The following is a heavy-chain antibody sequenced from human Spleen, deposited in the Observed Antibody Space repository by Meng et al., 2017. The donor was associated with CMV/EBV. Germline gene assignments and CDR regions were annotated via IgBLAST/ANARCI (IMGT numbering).Heavy chain of an antibody. Sequence: QGHLTHRGAGLLNPSETLSRNGVVYGGSCSGYYWSWIRQPPGKGLEWIGEINHSGSTNYNPSLKSRVTISVDTSKNQVSLKLSSVTAADTAVYYCARGDWDYYDSSGYYAMDYWGQGTLVTVSS. V-gene: IGHV4-34*01. CDR2: INHSGST. D-gene: IGHD3-22*01. CDR3: ARGDWDYYDSSGYYAMDY. CDR1: GGSCSGYY. J-gene: IGHJ4*02.